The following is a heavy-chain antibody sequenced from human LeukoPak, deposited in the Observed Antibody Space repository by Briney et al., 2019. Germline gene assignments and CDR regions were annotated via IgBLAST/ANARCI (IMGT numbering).Heavy chain of an antibody. D-gene: IGHD2-2*02. CDR2: ISGSGGST. V-gene: IGHV3-23*01. CDR3: AKDIARAAAISSKPFDY. J-gene: IGHJ4*02. CDR1: GFTFSSYA. Sequence: GGSLRLSCAASGFTFSSYAMSWVRQAPGKGLEWVSAISGSGGSTYYADSVKGRFTMSRDNSKNTLYLQMNSLRAEDTAVYYCAKDIARAAAISSKPFDYXGQGTLVTV.